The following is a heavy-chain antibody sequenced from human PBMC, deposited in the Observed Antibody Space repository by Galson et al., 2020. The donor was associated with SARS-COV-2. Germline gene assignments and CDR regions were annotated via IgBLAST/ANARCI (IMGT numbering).Heavy chain of an antibody. Sequence: SETLCLTCTVSGYSVSTTNYWGWVRQPPGRGLEWIGSVYPSGTTYYNPSLKSRVTISDDTSKNHFSLRLDSVTDADSALYYCARQGVNMIVLVTVPGWYFDLWGRGTLVTVSS. CDR1: GYSVSTTNY. D-gene: IGHD3-22*01. CDR2: VYPSGTT. V-gene: IGHV4-38-2*02. CDR3: ARQGVNMIVLVTVPGWYFDL. J-gene: IGHJ2*01.